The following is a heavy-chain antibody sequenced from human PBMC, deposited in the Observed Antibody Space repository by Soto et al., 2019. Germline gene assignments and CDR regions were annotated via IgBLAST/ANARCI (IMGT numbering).Heavy chain of an antibody. CDR2: IYYSGST. Sequence: QVQLRESGPGLVKPSQTLSLTCTVSGGSISSGGYYWSWIRQHPGKGLEWIGYIYYSGSTYYNPSLKSRVTISVDTSKNQFSLKLSAVTAADTAVYYCARARRSGQLWGNAFDIWGQGTMVTVSS. D-gene: IGHD5-18*01. CDR3: ARARRSGQLWGNAFDI. V-gene: IGHV4-31*03. J-gene: IGHJ3*02. CDR1: GGSISSGGYY.